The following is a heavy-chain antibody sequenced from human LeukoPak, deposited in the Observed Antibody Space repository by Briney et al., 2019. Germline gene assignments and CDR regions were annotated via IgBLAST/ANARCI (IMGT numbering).Heavy chain of an antibody. D-gene: IGHD3-10*02. J-gene: IGHJ6*04. CDR2: LNWDGGTT. CDR1: GFTFGDYG. V-gene: IGHV3-20*04. Sequence: GGSLRLSCAASGFTFGDYGMSWVRQAPGKGLEWVSGLNWDGGTTGHADSVKGRFTISRDNAKNSLYLQMNSLRAEDTALYYCAELGITMIGGVWGKGTTVTISS. CDR3: AELGITMIGGV.